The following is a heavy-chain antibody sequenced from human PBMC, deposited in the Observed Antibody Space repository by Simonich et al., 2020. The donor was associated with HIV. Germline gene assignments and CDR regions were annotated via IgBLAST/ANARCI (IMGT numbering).Heavy chain of an antibody. J-gene: IGHJ4*02. V-gene: IGHV3-33*01. Sequence: GGVVQPGRSLRLSCAASGFIFSTYAMHWVRQAPGKGLEWVAIIWYDGNKKYYADSVNGRFTISKDNSKNTLYLQMNSLRDEDTAVYYCARGHSVVMATVFGHWGQGTLVTVSS. CDR3: ARGHSVVMATVFGH. CDR1: GFIFSTYA. D-gene: IGHD2-21*02. CDR2: IWYDGNKK.